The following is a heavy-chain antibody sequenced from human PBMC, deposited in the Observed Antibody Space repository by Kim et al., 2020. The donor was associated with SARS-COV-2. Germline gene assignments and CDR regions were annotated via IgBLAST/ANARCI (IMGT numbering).Heavy chain of an antibody. J-gene: IGHJ6*02. CDR2: IYHSGST. Sequence: SETLSLTCAVSGGSISSSNWWSWVRQPPGKGLEWIGEIYHSGSTNYNPSLKSRVTISVDKSKNQFSLKLSSVTAADTAVYYCARDVIAAAGRYYYGMDVWGQGTTVTVSS. CDR3: ARDVIAAAGRYYYGMDV. CDR1: GGSISSSNW. D-gene: IGHD6-13*01. V-gene: IGHV4-4*02.